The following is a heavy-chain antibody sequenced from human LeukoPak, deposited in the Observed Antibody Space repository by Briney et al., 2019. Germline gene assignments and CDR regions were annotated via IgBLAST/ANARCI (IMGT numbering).Heavy chain of an antibody. CDR1: GGSLSNYY. V-gene: IGHV4-34*01. J-gene: IGHJ4*02. CDR3: ARDSSGDYVFAY. D-gene: IGHD4-17*01. Sequence: KPSETLSLTCTVSGGSLSNYYWSWIRQTPGKGLEWLGQINQSGRTNYNPSLKSRVTLSVDTSKNQFSLKLTSVTAADTAVYFCARDSSGDYVFAYWGQGTLVTVSS. CDR2: INQSGRT.